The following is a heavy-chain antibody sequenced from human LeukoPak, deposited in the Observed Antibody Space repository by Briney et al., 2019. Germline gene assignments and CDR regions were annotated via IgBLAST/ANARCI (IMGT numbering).Heavy chain of an antibody. J-gene: IGHJ5*02. V-gene: IGHV4-39*07. CDR2: IYYSGTT. CDR3: ARGRGEGRGISMVRGVRAPSYNLFDP. D-gene: IGHD3-10*01. CDR1: GGSISSSSYY. Sequence: SETLSLTCTVSGGSISSSSYYWGWIRQPPGKGLERIGTIYYSGTTYYNPSLKSRVTISVDTSKNQFSLRLSSVTAADTAVYYCARGRGEGRGISMVRGVRAPSYNLFDPWGHGTLVTVSS.